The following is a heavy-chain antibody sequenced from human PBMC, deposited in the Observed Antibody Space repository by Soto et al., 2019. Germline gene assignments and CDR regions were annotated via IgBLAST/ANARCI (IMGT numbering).Heavy chain of an antibody. CDR1: GFTFSSYA. CDR3: AKDPQLRYFDWLLPDYYYGMDV. Sequence: SLRLSCAASGFTFSSYAMSWVRQAPGKGLEWVSAISGSGGSTYYADSVKGRFTFSRDNSKNTLYLQMNSLRAEDTAVYYCAKDPQLRYFDWLLPDYYYGMDVWGQGTTVTVSS. CDR2: ISGSGGST. V-gene: IGHV3-23*01. J-gene: IGHJ6*02. D-gene: IGHD3-9*01.